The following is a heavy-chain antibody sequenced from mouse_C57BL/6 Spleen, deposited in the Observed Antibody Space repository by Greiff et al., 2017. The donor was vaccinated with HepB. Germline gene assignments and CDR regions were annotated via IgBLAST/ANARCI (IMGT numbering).Heavy chain of an antibody. D-gene: IGHD5-1*01. CDR3: ARNVPFDWYFDV. V-gene: IGHV1-18*01. J-gene: IGHJ1*03. Sequence: EVQLQQSGPELVKPGASVKIPCKASGYTFTDYNMDWVKQSHGKSLEWIGDINPNNGGTIYNQKFKGKATLTVDKSSSTAYMELRSLTSEDTAVYYCARNVPFDWYFDVWGTGTTVTVSS. CDR2: INPNNGGT. CDR1: GYTFTDYN.